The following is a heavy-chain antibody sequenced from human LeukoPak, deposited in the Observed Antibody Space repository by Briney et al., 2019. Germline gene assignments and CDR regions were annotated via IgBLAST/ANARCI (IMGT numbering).Heavy chain of an antibody. CDR2: IYWDDDK. CDR3: ARYYAIRGYSGLQWDY. V-gene: IGHV2-5*02. Sequence: ESGPTLVNPTQTLTLTCTFSGFSLSTSGVGVGWIRQPPGKALEWLALIYWDDDKRYSPSLKSRLTITKDTPKKQVVLRMTNMDPVDTATYYCARYYAIRGYSGLQWDYWGQGILVTVPS. J-gene: IGHJ4*02. CDR1: GFSLSTSGVG. D-gene: IGHD5-12*01.